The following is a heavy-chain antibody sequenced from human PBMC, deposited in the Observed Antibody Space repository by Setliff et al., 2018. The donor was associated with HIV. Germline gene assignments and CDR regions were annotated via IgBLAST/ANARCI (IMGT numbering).Heavy chain of an antibody. CDR1: GYTFSSHG. J-gene: IGHJ4*02. CDR3: AREWRTAMVKYYFDY. D-gene: IGHD5-18*01. Sequence: RASVKVSCKVSGYTFSSHGISWVRQAPGQGLEWMGWISPYNGDTNYAQKFQGRVTMTTDTSTSTVYMELRSLRSDDTAVYYCAREWRTAMVKYYFDYWGQGTLVTVSS. V-gene: IGHV1-18*01. CDR2: ISPYNGDT.